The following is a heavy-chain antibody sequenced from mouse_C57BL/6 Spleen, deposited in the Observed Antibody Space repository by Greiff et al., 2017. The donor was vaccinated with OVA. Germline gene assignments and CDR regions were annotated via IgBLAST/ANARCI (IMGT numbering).Heavy chain of an antibody. Sequence: ESGPGLVKPSQSLSLTCSVTGYSITSGYYWNWIRQFPGNKLEWMGYISYDGSNNYNPNLKNRISITRDTSKNQFFLKLNSVTTEDTATYYCARGGGLRRGGMEDWGQGTTLTVSS. V-gene: IGHV3-6*01. CDR1: GYSITSGYY. D-gene: IGHD2-4*01. CDR3: ARGGGLRRGGMED. J-gene: IGHJ2*01. CDR2: ISYDGSN.